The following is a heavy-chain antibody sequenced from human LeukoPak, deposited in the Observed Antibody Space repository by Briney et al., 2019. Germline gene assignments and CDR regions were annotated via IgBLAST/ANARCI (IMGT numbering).Heavy chain of an antibody. CDR2: IYYSGST. J-gene: IGHJ4*02. CDR3: ARSVRDPRRGGACLVFDH. Sequence: SETLSLTCTVSGGSISSSSYYWGWIRQPPGKGLEWIGSIYYSGSTYYNPSLKSRVTISVDTSKNQFSLKLSSVTAADTAAYYCARSVRDPRRGGACLVFDHWGQGTLVTVSS. CDR1: GGSISSSSYY. D-gene: IGHD2-21*02. V-gene: IGHV4-39*01.